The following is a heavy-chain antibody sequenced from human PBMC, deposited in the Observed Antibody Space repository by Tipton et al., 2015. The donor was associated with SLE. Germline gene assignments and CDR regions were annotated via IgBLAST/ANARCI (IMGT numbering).Heavy chain of an antibody. CDR1: GDSISSSSYY. J-gene: IGHJ4*02. CDR3: AREQREWTGWYCFDY. D-gene: IGHD3/OR15-3a*01. CDR2: IYDSGST. V-gene: IGHV4-39*02. Sequence: TLSLTCTVSGDSISSSSYYWGWIRQPPRKGLEWIGSIYDSGSTYSNPSLKSRVSISVDTSKNQFSLKLSSVTAADTAVYYCAREQREWTGWYCFDYWGQGTLVTVSS.